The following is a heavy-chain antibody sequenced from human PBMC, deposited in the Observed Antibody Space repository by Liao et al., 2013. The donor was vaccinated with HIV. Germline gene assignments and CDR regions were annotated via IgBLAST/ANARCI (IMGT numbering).Heavy chain of an antibody. CDR3: ARGRTVATTPLAY. Sequence: QVQLRESGPALVRPSETLSLTCTVSGGSTSGYYWSWVRQPPGKGLEWIGYIYYSGNTRYNPSLMSRVTMSVDTSKKQISLKLSSVTAADTAVYYCARGRTVATTPLAYWGQGTLVTVSS. V-gene: IGHV4-59*12. D-gene: IGHD5-12*01. J-gene: IGHJ4*02. CDR2: IYYSGNT. CDR1: GGSTSGYY.